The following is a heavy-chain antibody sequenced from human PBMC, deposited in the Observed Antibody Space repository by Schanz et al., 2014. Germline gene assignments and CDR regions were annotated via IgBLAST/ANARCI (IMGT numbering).Heavy chain of an antibody. CDR3: ARDSRYYGMDV. CDR2: IYYSGSA. CDR1: GGSISSGGYS. Sequence: QVQLQESGPGLVKPSQTLSLTCVISGGSISSGGYSWSWIRQPPGRGLEWIGYIYYSGSAYYNPSLKTRLTISADTSKKKFSLRRSSVTAADTAVYYCARDSRYYGMDVWGQGTTVTVSS. J-gene: IGHJ6*02. V-gene: IGHV4-30-4*07.